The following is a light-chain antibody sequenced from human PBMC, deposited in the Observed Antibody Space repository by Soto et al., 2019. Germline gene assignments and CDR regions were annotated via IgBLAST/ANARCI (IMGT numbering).Light chain of an antibody. CDR1: RSISTS. CDR3: QQSYTTPRT. Sequence: DIQMTQSPSSLSASVGDRVTITCRTSRSISTSLNWYLQKPGEAPKLLIYGASSLQSGVPSRFSGRGSGTDFTLTISNLQPEDFAIYYCQQSYTTPRTFGQGTKVDIK. V-gene: IGKV1-39*01. CDR2: GAS. J-gene: IGKJ1*01.